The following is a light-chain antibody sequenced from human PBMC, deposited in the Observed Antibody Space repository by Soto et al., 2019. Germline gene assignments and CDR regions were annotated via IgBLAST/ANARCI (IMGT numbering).Light chain of an antibody. J-gene: IGKJ3*01. CDR1: QSVSSPF. V-gene: IGKV3-20*01. Sequence: EIVLTQSPGTLSLSPGERATLSCRASQSVSSPFLAWYQQKPGQAPRLLIYRTSTRATGIPDRFSGSGSGTDFTLTISILEPEDFAVYYCQQYGSSLFSFGPGTKVDIK. CDR2: RTS. CDR3: QQYGSSLFS.